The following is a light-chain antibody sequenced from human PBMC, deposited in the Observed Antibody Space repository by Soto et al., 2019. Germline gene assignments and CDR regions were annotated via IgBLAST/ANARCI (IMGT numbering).Light chain of an antibody. CDR3: QQNKNRWT. J-gene: IGKJ1*01. CDR2: GAS. CDR1: QSVSNN. Sequence: EIVMTQSPATLSVSPGERATLSCRASQSVSNNLAWYQKKPGQAPRLLIYGASTRATGIPARFSGSGSGTEFNLTSSRLQSEDFAFYYCQQNKNRWTFGQGTRVDIK. V-gene: IGKV3-15*01.